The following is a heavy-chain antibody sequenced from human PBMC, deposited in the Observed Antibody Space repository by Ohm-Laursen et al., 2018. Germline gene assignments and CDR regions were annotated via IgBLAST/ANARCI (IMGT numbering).Heavy chain of an antibody. CDR2: ISGSGDST. CDR3: AKDWEQNRHGSSADY. CDR1: GFTFSNYD. J-gene: IGHJ4*02. V-gene: IGHV3-23*01. D-gene: IGHD1-26*01. Sequence: GSLRLSCAASGFTFSNYDIHWVRQAPGKGLEWVSGISGSGDSTYYADSVKGRFIISRDNSKNTLYLQMNSLRAEDTAVYYCAKDWEQNRHGSSADYWGQGTLVTVSS.